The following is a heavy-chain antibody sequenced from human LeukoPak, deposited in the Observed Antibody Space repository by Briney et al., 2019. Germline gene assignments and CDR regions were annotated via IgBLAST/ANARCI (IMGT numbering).Heavy chain of an antibody. D-gene: IGHD5-12*01. V-gene: IGHV3-53*01. CDR1: GFTVSSNY. CDR2: IYSGGST. CDR3: VRESRYSGYDYGDAFDI. Sequence: GGSLRLSCAASGFTVSSNYMIWVRQAPGKGLEWVSVIYSGGSTYYADSVKGRFTISRDTSKNTLYLQMNSLRAEDTAVYYCVRESRYSGYDYGDAFDIWGQGTMVTVSS. J-gene: IGHJ3*02.